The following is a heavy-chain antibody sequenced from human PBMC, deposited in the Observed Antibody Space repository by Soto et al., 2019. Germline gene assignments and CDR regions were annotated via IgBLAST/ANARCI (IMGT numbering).Heavy chain of an antibody. Sequence: GGSLRLSCAASGFTFSSYAMSWVRQAPGKGLEWVSAISGSGGSTYYADSVKGRFTISRDNSKNTLYLQMNSLRAEDTAVYYCASSPGSSWYSFDYWGQGTLVTVSS. V-gene: IGHV3-23*01. D-gene: IGHD6-13*01. CDR2: ISGSGGST. CDR3: ASSPGSSWYSFDY. CDR1: GFTFSSYA. J-gene: IGHJ4*02.